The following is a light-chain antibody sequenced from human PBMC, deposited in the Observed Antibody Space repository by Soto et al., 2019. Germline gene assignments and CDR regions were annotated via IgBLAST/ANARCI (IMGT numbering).Light chain of an antibody. CDR2: DVT. V-gene: IGLV2-11*01. CDR1: SSDVGGHNY. CDR3: CSYAGTYV. Sequence: QSVLTQPRSVSGSPGQSVTISCTGTSSDVGGHNYVSWYQQHPGKAPKLVIFDVTRRPSEVPDRFSGSRSGSTTSLTISGLKAEDEADYYCCSYAGTYVFGTGTKVTVL. J-gene: IGLJ1*01.